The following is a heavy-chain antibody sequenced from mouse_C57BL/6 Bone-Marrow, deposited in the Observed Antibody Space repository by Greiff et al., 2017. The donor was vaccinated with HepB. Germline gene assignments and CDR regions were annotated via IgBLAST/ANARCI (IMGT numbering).Heavy chain of an antibody. Sequence: VQLQQSGPVLVKPGASVKMSCKASGYTFTDYYMNWVKQSHGKSLEWIGVINPYNGGTSYNQKFKGKATLTVDKSSSTAYMELNSLTSEESAVYYCAREGYYDYYYFDYWGQGTTLTVSS. J-gene: IGHJ2*01. V-gene: IGHV1-19*01. CDR2: INPYNGGT. CDR1: GYTFTDYY. CDR3: AREGYYDYYYFDY. D-gene: IGHD2-4*01.